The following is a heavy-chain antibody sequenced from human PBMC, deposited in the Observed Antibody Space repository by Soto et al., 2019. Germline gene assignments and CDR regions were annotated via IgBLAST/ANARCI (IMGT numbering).Heavy chain of an antibody. V-gene: IGHV1-69*13. CDR3: ARDLSPRITIFGRFDP. D-gene: IGHD3-3*01. CDR1: GGTFSSYA. J-gene: IGHJ5*02. CDR2: IIPIFGTA. Sequence: GASVKVSCKASGGTFSSYAISWVRQAPGQGLEWMGGIIPIFGTANYAQKFQGRVTITADESTSTAYMELSSLRSEGTAVYYCARDLSPRITIFGRFDPWGQGTLVTVSS.